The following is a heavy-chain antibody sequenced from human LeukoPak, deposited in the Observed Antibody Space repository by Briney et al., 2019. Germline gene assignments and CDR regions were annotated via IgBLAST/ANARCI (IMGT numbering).Heavy chain of an antibody. CDR2: IYPGDSDT. D-gene: IGHD3-22*01. CDR1: GYSFTSYW. V-gene: IGHV5-51*01. CDR3: ARGSSYYYDSSGYYQDFDY. J-gene: IGHJ4*02. Sequence: PGESLKISCKGSGYSFTSYWIGWVRQLPGKGLEWMGIIYPGDSDTRYSPSFQGQVTISADKSISTAYLQWSSLKASDTAMYYCARGSSYYYDSSGYYQDFDYWGQGTLVTVSS.